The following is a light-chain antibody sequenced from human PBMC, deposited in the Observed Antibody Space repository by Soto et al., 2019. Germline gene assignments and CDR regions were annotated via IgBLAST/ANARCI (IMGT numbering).Light chain of an antibody. CDR3: QLYNSPPWT. J-gene: IGKJ1*01. CDR2: KAS. V-gene: IGKV1-5*03. Sequence: DIQMTQSPSTLSASVGDRVTITCRASQRISSWLAWYQQRPGKVPRLLIYKASTLESGVPSRFSGSGSGTEFTLTIISLQPDDFATYYCQLYNSPPWTFGQGTKVEIK. CDR1: QRISSW.